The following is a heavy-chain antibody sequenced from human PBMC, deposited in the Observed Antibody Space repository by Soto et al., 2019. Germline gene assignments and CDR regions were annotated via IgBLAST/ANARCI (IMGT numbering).Heavy chain of an antibody. CDR3: ARAGRTYDFLALFSYHYMDV. J-gene: IGHJ6*03. Sequence: ASVKVSCKASRDTFSSYIINWVRQAPGQGPEWMARIIPISGISNYAQKFQGRVTLTADKSTTTAYMELSSLRSEDTAVCYCARAGRTYDFLALFSYHYMDVWGKGASVTVSS. CDR1: RDTFSSYI. D-gene: IGHD3-3*01. V-gene: IGHV1-69*02. CDR2: IIPISGIS.